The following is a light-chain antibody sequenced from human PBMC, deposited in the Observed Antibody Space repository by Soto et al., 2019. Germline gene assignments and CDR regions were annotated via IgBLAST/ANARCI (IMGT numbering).Light chain of an antibody. CDR1: QSLLHITGETF. Sequence: DVVMTQTPLSLSVAPGQPASISCKSSQSLLHITGETFLFWYLQKPGQSPQLLIYLGSNRASGVPDRLSGSGSGTDFTLKISRVEAEDVGVYYCMQALQTPWTFGQGTKADIK. CDR3: MQALQTPWT. J-gene: IGKJ1*01. V-gene: IGKV2-28*01. CDR2: LGS.